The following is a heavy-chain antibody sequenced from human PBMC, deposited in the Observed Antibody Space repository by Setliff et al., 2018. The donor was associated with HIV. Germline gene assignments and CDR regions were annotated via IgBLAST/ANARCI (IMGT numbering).Heavy chain of an antibody. J-gene: IGHJ4*02. CDR2: TT. CDR1: GFNVTDNY. D-gene: IGHD3-16*01. V-gene: IGHV3-53*01. CDR3: AKAWGSGYPSFESALMFDV. Sequence: GGSLRLSCAVSGFNVTDNYMTWVRQAPGKGLEWVSTTTYYADSVKGRFTISRDNSKSTLYLQMNSLRAEDTATYYCAKAWGSGYPSFESALMFDVWGQGTLVTVSS.